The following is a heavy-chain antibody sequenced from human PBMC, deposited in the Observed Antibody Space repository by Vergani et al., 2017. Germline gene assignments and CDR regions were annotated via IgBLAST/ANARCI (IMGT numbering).Heavy chain of an antibody. J-gene: IGHJ4*02. Sequence: QVQLVESGGGVVQPGRSLRLSCAASGFTFSSYGMHWVRQAPGKGLEWVAVIWYDGSNKYYADSVKGRFTISRDNSKNTLYLQMNSLRAEDTAVYYCASSITGTTGANFDYWGQGTLVTVSS. CDR2: IWYDGSNK. V-gene: IGHV3-33*01. D-gene: IGHD1-7*01. CDR1: GFTFSSYG. CDR3: ASSITGTTGANFDY.